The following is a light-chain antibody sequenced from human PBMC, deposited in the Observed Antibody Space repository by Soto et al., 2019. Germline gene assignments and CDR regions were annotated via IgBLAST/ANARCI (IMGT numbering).Light chain of an antibody. Sequence: QSVLTQPPSVSGAPGQRVTISCTGSSSNIGAGYDVHWYQQLPGTAPKLLIYSDNNRPSGVPDRFSGSKSGASASLAITGLQAEDEADDYCQSFDSRPHVVFGGGTKLTVL. J-gene: IGLJ2*01. CDR2: SDN. CDR1: SSNIGAGYD. CDR3: QSFDSRPHVV. V-gene: IGLV1-40*01.